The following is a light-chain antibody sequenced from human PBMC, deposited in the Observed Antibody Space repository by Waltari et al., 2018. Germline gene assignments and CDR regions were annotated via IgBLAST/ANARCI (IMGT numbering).Light chain of an antibody. CDR2: GAS. J-gene: IGKJ1*01. Sequence: EIVLTQSPGTLSLSPGDRATLSCRASQSVSRTLAWYQQKPGQAPRLPIYGASTRATGIPDRFSGGGSGTDFSLTISRLEPEDFAVYYCQHYVRLPATFGQGTKVEIK. CDR1: QSVSRT. CDR3: QHYVRLPAT. V-gene: IGKV3-20*01.